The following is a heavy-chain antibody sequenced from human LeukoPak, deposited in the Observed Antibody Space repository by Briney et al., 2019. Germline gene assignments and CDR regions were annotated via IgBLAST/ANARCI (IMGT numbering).Heavy chain of an antibody. J-gene: IGHJ6*03. CDR1: GGSFSGYY. CDR3: ARVKSSGWYAYYYYYYYMDV. CDR2: INHSGST. D-gene: IGHD6-19*01. V-gene: IGHV4-34*01. Sequence: SETLSLTCAVYGGSFSGYYWSWIRQPPGKGLEWIGEINHSGSTNYNPSLKSRVTISVDTSKNQFSLKLSSVIAADTAVYYCARVKSSGWYAYYYYYYYMDVWGKGTTVTVSS.